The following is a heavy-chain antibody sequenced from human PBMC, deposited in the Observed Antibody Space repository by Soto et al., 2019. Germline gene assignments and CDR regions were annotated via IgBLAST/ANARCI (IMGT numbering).Heavy chain of an antibody. CDR2: IRSKANNYAT. Sequence: EVQLVESGGGLVQPGGSLKLSCAASGFTFSGSAMHWVRQASGKGLEWVGRIRSKANNYATAYAASVQGRFTIFRDDLKNTAYLQMNSLKTEDTAVYYCTNPQVYYGMDVWGQGTTVTVSS. CDR1: GFTFSGSA. V-gene: IGHV3-73*02. CDR3: TNPQVYYGMDV. J-gene: IGHJ6*02.